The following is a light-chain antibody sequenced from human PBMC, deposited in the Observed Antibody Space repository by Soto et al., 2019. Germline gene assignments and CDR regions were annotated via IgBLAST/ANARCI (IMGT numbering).Light chain of an antibody. CDR3: QQSYSVQFT. V-gene: IGKV1-39*01. J-gene: IGKJ3*01. CDR2: AAS. CDR1: QSINSY. Sequence: DIQMTQSPSSLSASVGDRVTITCRASQSINSYLNWYQHKPGKAPKFLIYAASSLQSGVPSRFSGSGSGTDFTLTISSLQPEDFATYFCQQSYSVQFTFGPGTKVDIK.